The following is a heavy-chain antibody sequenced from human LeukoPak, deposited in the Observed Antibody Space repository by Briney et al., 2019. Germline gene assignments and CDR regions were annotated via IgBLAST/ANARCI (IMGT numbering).Heavy chain of an antibody. CDR2: ISGSGGST. J-gene: IGHJ5*02. V-gene: IGHV3-23*01. CDR3: AKGKYYYDSSGYYPSSHNWFDP. Sequence: PGGSLRLSCAASGFTFSSYAMSWVRQAPGKGLEWVSAISGSGGSTYYADSVKGRFTISRDNSKNTLYLQMNSLRAEDTAVYYCAKGKYYYDSSGYYPSSHNWFDPWGQGTLVTVSS. CDR1: GFTFSSYA. D-gene: IGHD3-22*01.